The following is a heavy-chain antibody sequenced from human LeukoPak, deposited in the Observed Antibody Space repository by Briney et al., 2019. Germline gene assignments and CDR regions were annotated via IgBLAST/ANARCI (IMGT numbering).Heavy chain of an antibody. CDR3: ARGSFGYSYGYDWFDP. D-gene: IGHD5-18*01. CDR1: GNTFPSNA. Sequence: GASVKVSCKTSGNTFPSNAMHWVRQAPGQRLEWMGWINAGNGNTKYSQEFQGRVTITRDTSASTAYMELSSLRSEDMAVYYCARGSFGYSYGYDWFDPWGQGTLVTVSS. J-gene: IGHJ5*02. V-gene: IGHV1-3*03. CDR2: INAGNGNT.